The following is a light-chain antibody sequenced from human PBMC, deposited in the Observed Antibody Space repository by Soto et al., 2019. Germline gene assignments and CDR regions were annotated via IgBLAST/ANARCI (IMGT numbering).Light chain of an antibody. Sequence: QYALTQPPSASGSPGQSVTISCTGTSSDIGSYNHVSWHQQHPGQAPKVLIYNVNQRPSGVPDRFSGSKSANTASLTVSGLQAEDAADYYCSSYGRGNNLLFGGGTKLTVL. CDR2: NVN. CDR3: SSYGRGNNLL. J-gene: IGLJ2*01. CDR1: SSDIGSYNH. V-gene: IGLV2-8*01.